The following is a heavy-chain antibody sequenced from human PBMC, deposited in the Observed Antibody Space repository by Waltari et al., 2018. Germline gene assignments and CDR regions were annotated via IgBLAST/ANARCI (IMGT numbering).Heavy chain of an antibody. V-gene: IGHV4-38-2*01. D-gene: IGHD3-3*01. J-gene: IGHJ4*02. CDR2: IYHSGST. CDR3: ARLPPNYDFWSGPTLDY. CDR1: GYSISSGYY. Sequence: QVQLQESGPGLVKPSETLSLTCAVSGYSISSGYYWGWIRQPPGKGLEWIGSIYHSGSTYYNPSLKSRVTISVDTSKNQFSLKLSSVTAADTAMYYCARLPPNYDFWSGPTLDYWGQGTLVTVSS.